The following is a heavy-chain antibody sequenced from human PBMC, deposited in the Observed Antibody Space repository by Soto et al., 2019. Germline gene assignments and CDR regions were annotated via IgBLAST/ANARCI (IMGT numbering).Heavy chain of an antibody. V-gene: IGHV3-66*01. D-gene: IGHD3-10*01. J-gene: IGHJ5*02. CDR2: IYSGGST. CDR1: GFTFRSYN. CDR3: ARDNFITMVRGVITSNWFDP. Sequence: PGGSLRLSCAASGFTFRSYNMHWVRQAPGKGLEWVSVIYSGGSTYYADSVKGRFTISRDNSKNTLYLQMNSLRAEDTAVYYCARDNFITMVRGVITSNWFDPWGQGTLVTVSS.